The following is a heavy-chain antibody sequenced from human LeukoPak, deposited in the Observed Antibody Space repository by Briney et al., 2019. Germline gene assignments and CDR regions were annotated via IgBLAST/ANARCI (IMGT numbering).Heavy chain of an antibody. V-gene: IGHV1-3*01. CDR2: INAGNGNA. CDR1: GYTLTTYA. J-gene: IGHJ2*01. D-gene: IGHD3-10*01. CDR3: ARELGGSGSYYNHWYFDL. Sequence: ASVKVSCKASGYTLTTYALHWVRQAPGQRVEWMGWINAGNGNAEHSQNFQGRITITRDTSANTAYMELSSLRSGDTAVYTCARELGGSGSYYNHWYFDLWGRGTLVTVSS.